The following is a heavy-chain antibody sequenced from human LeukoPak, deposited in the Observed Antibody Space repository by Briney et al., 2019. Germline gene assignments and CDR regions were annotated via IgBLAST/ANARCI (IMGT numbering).Heavy chain of an antibody. D-gene: IGHD3-10*01. CDR2: IYYSGST. CDR3: ARGNMIRGVIPYYFDY. Sequence: NPSQTLSLTCTVSGGSISSGDYYWSWIRQPPGKGLEWIGYIYYSGSTYYNPSLKSRVTISVDTSKNQFSLKLSSVTAADTAVYYCARGNMIRGVIPYYFDYWGQGTLVTVSS. J-gene: IGHJ4*02. CDR1: GGSISSGDYY. V-gene: IGHV4-30-4*08.